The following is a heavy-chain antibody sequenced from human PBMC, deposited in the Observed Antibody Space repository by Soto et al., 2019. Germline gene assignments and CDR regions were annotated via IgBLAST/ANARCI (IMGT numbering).Heavy chain of an antibody. CDR3: AKTSEAVAGTVYGY. CDR2: IGGGGGST. V-gene: IGHV3-23*01. D-gene: IGHD6-19*01. Sequence: EVQLLESGGGLVQPGGSLRLSCAASGFTFSSYAMGWVRQAPGKGLEWVSAIGGGGGSTYYADSVKGRFAISRDNSKNTLYLQMNSLRAEDTAVYYCAKTSEAVAGTVYGYWGQGTLVTVS. CDR1: GFTFSSYA. J-gene: IGHJ4*02.